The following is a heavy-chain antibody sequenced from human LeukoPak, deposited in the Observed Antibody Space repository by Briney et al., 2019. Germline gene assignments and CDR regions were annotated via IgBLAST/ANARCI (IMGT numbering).Heavy chain of an antibody. J-gene: IGHJ4*02. CDR1: GGTFSSYA. V-gene: IGHV1-69*05. CDR3: ARDGGIAVAGEILVY. CDR2: IIPIFGTA. Sequence: SVKVSCKASGGTFSSYAISWVRQAPGQGLEWMGRIIPIFGTANYAQKFQGRVTITTDESTSTAYKELSSLRSEDTAVYYCARDGGIAVAGEILVYWGQGTLVTVSS. D-gene: IGHD6-19*01.